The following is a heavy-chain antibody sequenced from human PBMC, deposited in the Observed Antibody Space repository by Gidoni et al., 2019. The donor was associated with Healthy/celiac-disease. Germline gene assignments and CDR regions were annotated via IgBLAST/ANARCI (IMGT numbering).Heavy chain of an antibody. D-gene: IGHD2-2*01. V-gene: IGHV3-21*01. CDR1: GFTFRSYS. CDR2: ISSSSSYI. CDR3: ARDPDIVVVPAASSYYYGMDV. J-gene: IGHJ6*02. Sequence: EVQLVESGGGLVKPGGSLRLSCAASGFTFRSYSMNWVRQAPGKGLEWVSSISSSSSYIYYADSVKGRFTISRDNAKNSLYLQMNSLRAEDTAVYYCARDPDIVVVPAASSYYYGMDVWGQGTTVTVSS.